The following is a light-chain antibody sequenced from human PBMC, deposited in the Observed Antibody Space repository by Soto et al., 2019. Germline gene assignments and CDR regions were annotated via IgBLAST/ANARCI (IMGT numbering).Light chain of an antibody. V-gene: IGKV1-39*01. CDR1: QSISSY. Sequence: DIQMTQSSSSLSASVEDRVTITCRASQSISSYLNWYQQKPGKAPKLLIYAASSLQSGVPSRFSGSGSGTDFTLTISSLQPEDFATYYCQQSYSTPRCTFGQGTKLEIK. CDR2: AAS. J-gene: IGKJ2*02. CDR3: QQSYSTPRCT.